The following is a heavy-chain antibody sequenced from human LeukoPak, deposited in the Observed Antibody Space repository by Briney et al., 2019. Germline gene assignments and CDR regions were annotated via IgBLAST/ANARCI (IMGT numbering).Heavy chain of an antibody. J-gene: IGHJ4*02. CDR1: GGSFSGYY. Sequence: KPSETLSLTCAYGGSFSGYYWSWIRQPPGKGLEWMGEINHSGSTNYNPSLKSRVTISVDTSKNQFSLKLSSVTAADTAVYYCARATYYYDSSGYRGGYYFDYWGQGTLVTVSS. V-gene: IGHV4-34*01. D-gene: IGHD3-22*01. CDR2: INHSGST. CDR3: ARATYYYDSSGYRGGYYFDY.